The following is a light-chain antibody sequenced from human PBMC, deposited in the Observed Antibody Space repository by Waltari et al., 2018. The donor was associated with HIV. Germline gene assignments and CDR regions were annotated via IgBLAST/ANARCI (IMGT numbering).Light chain of an antibody. CDR1: QSISIY. V-gene: IGKV1-39*01. J-gene: IGKJ3*01. CDR2: GAS. Sequence: DIQMTQSPSSLSASVGDRVTITCRASQSISIYLNWYQQKPGKAPNLLIYGASSLQSGVPSRFSGSGSGTDFTLTISSLQPEDFATYYCQQTYSTLGVFGPGTKVDIK. CDR3: QQTYSTLGV.